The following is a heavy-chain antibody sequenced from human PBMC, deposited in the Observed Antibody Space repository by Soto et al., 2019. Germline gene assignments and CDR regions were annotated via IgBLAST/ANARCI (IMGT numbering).Heavy chain of an antibody. CDR2: IYPGDSDT. J-gene: IGHJ5*02. CDR1: GYSFTSYW. Sequence: PGESLKISCKGSGYSFTSYWIGWVRQMPGKGLEWMGIIYPGDSDTSYSPSFQGQDTISADKSINTAYLQWSSLKASDTAMYYCARQDNWKKNWFDPWGQGTLVTVSS. D-gene: IGHD1-20*01. V-gene: IGHV5-51*01. CDR3: ARQDNWKKNWFDP.